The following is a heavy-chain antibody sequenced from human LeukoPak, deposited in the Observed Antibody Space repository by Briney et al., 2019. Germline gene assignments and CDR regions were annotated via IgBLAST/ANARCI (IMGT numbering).Heavy chain of an antibody. J-gene: IGHJ4*02. CDR3: ARAYTFGGVIVASDY. V-gene: IGHV3-48*03. CDR1: GFTFSSYE. D-gene: IGHD3-16*02. CDR2: ISSSGSTI. Sequence: PGGSLRLSCAASGFTFSSYEMNWVRQAPGKGLEWVSYISSSGSTIYYADSVKGRFTISRDNAKNSLYLKMNSLRAEDTAVYYCARAYTFGGVIVASDYWGQGTLVTVSS.